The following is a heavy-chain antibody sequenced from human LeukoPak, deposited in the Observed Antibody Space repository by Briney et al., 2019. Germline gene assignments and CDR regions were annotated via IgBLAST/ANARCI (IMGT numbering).Heavy chain of an antibody. Sequence: GGSLRLSCAASGFTFSTYAMTWVRQAPGKGLECVSGISGSGGSTYYADSVKGRFTISRDNSKNTLYLQMNSLRAEDPAVYYCAKAKYSSGWYYFDYWGQGALVTVSS. CDR3: AKAKYSSGWYYFDY. J-gene: IGHJ4*02. CDR1: GFTFSTYA. V-gene: IGHV3-23*01. D-gene: IGHD6-19*01. CDR2: ISGSGGST.